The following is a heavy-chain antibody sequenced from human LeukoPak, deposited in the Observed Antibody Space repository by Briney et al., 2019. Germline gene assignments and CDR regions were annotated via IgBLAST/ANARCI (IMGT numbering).Heavy chain of an antibody. V-gene: IGHV3-7*01. Sequence: PWRSLRLSCAASGFTFSSYWMSWVRQAPGKGLEWVANINQDGSEKHYVDSVKGRFTISRDNAKKSLNLQMNSLRADDTAVYYCARSMQDSLATLDYWGQGTLVTVSS. CDR1: GFTFSSYW. CDR2: INQDGSEK. D-gene: IGHD2-15*01. J-gene: IGHJ4*02. CDR3: ARSMQDSLATLDY.